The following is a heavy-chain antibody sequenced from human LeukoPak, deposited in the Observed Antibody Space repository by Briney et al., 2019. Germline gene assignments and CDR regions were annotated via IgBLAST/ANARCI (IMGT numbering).Heavy chain of an antibody. D-gene: IGHD6-13*01. CDR3: GSSHSSSWYDF. CDR1: GGSVSDSSYY. V-gene: IGHV4-39*07. Sequence: SETLSLTCTVSGGSVSDSSYYWGWIRQPPGKGLEWIGSFYYTGGTYYSPSFQSRVIISADTSKNQFSLYFHSVTAADTAVYFCGSSHSSSWYDFWGQGTLVTVSS. J-gene: IGHJ4*02. CDR2: FYYTGGT.